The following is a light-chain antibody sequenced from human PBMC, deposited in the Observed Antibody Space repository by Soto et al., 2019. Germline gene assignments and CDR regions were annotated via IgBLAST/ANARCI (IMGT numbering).Light chain of an antibody. CDR3: SSYTSSSSWD. CDR1: SSDVGGYNY. CDR2: DVS. V-gene: IGLV2-14*01. Sequence: QSVLTQPASVSGSPGQSITISCTGTSSDVGGYNYVSWYQQHPGKAPKLMIYDVSNRPSGVSNRFSGSKSGNTASLTISGLQAEDEADYYCSSYTSSSSWDFGTGTKVTVL. J-gene: IGLJ1*01.